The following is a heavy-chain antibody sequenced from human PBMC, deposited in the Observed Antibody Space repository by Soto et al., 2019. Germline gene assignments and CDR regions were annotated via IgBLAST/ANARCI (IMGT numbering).Heavy chain of an antibody. D-gene: IGHD2-8*02. V-gene: IGHV3-23*01. CDR2: ILVDGRT. Sequence: GGSLRLSCAASGFFCSSYDMSWVRQAPGKGLEWVSTILVDGRTFYVDSVKGRFTISRDSSQNTVYLQMNSLTVGDTALYYCAKDTATGGAAFDICGQGTMVTVSS. J-gene: IGHJ3*02. CDR1: GFFCSSYD. CDR3: AKDTATGGAAFDI.